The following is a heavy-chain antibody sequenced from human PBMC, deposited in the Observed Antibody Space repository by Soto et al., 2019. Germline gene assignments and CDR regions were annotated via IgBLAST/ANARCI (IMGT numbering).Heavy chain of an antibody. J-gene: IGHJ6*03. Sequence: QVQLQQWGAGLLKPSETLSLTCAVYGGSFSGYYWSWIRQPPGKGLEWTGEINHSGSTNYNPSLNILVTISVDTSNNHFSLKLSSVTASDTAVYYCARVYSSSSDYYYYMDVWGKGTTVTVSS. D-gene: IGHD6-6*01. V-gene: IGHV4-34*01. CDR2: INHSGST. CDR3: ARVYSSSSDYYYYMDV. CDR1: GGSFSGYY.